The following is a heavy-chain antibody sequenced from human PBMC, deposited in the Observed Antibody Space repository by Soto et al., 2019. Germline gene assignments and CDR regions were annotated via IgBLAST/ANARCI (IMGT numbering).Heavy chain of an antibody. CDR1: GGSISSSSYY. J-gene: IGHJ4*02. CDR3: ARRMRVVGTNDY. V-gene: IGHV4-39*01. CDR2: IYYSGST. Sequence: SETLSLTCTVSGGSISSSSYYWGWIRQPPGKGLEWIGSIYYSGSTYYNPSLKSRVTISVDTSKNQFSLKLSSVTAADTAVYYCARRMRVVGTNDYWGQGTLLTVSS. D-gene: IGHD3-22*01.